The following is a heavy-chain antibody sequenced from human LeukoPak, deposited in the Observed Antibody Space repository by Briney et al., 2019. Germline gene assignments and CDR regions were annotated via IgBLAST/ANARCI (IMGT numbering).Heavy chain of an antibody. D-gene: IGHD6-19*01. CDR3: ARAGYSSGWYDYYYYYGMDA. CDR1: GYTFTSYD. V-gene: IGHV1-8*01. CDR2: MNPNGGNT. Sequence: ASVKVSCKASGYTFTSYDINWVRQATGPGLEWMGWMNPNGGNTGYAQKFQGRVTMTRNTSISTAYMELSSLRSEDTAVYYCARAGYSSGWYDYYYYYGMDAWGQGTTVTVSS. J-gene: IGHJ6*02.